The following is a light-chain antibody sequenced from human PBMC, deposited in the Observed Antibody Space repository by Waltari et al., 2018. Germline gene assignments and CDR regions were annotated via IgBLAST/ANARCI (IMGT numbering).Light chain of an antibody. CDR1: ALSNQY. J-gene: IGLJ2*01. Sequence: HELTQLPSVSVSPGQTARISCSGDALSNQYTYLYRQKAGQAPILVIYKDNERPSGIPERFSGSSSGTTVTLTISAVQAEDEADYYCQSADSSSPYVLFGGGTKLTVL. CDR2: KDN. CDR3: QSADSSSPYVL. V-gene: IGLV3-25*03.